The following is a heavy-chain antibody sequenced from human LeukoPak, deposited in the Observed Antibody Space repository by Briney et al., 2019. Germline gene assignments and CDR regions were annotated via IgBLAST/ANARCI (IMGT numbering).Heavy chain of an antibody. CDR1: GGTFSSYA. CDR3: ARAVRGYSYAYLPY. Sequence: GSSVKVSCKASGGTFSSYAISWVRQAPGQGLEWMGWISAYDGNTDYAQNLQGRVTTTTDTSTSTAYMELRSLRSDDTAVYYCARAVRGYSYAYLPYWGQGTLVTVSS. J-gene: IGHJ4*02. V-gene: IGHV1-18*01. D-gene: IGHD5-18*01. CDR2: ISAYDGNT.